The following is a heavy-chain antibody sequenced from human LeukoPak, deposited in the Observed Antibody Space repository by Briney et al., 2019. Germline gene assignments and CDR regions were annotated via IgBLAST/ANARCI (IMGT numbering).Heavy chain of an antibody. Sequence: ASVKVSCKASGYTFTSYYMHWVRQAPGQGLEWMGIINPSGGSTSYAQKFQGRVTMTRDTSTSTVYMELSSLRSEDTAVYYCARAYCSSTSCFHRGAFDIWGQGTMVTVSS. V-gene: IGHV1-46*01. CDR1: GYTFTSYY. D-gene: IGHD2-2*01. CDR3: ARAYCSSTSCFHRGAFDI. J-gene: IGHJ3*02. CDR2: INPSGGST.